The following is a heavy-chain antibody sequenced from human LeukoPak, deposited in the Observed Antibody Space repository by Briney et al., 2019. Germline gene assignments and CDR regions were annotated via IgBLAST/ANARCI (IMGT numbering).Heavy chain of an antibody. V-gene: IGHV4-59*01. CDR3: AREGGEYSSSPGRGSFDP. Sequence: SETLSLTCTVSGGSISSYYWSWIRQPPGKGLEWIGYIYYSGSTNYNPSLKSRVTISVDTSKNQFSLKLSSVTAADTAVYYCAREGGEYSSSPGRGSFDPWGQGTLVTVSS. CDR2: IYYSGST. CDR1: GGSISSYY. J-gene: IGHJ5*02. D-gene: IGHD6-6*01.